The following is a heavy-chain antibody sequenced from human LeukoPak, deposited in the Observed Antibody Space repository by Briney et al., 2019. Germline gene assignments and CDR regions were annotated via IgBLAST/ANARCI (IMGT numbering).Heavy chain of an antibody. Sequence: GGSLRLSCAASGFTFSSYAMTWVRQAPGKGLEWVSFISNSGGSTNYADSVKGRFTISRDNSKNTLYLQMNSLTGEDTALYYCAKDNCRGGNCYSGADYWGQGTLVTVSS. D-gene: IGHD2-15*01. V-gene: IGHV3-23*01. CDR3: AKDNCRGGNCYSGADY. CDR1: GFTFSSYA. J-gene: IGHJ4*02. CDR2: ISNSGGST.